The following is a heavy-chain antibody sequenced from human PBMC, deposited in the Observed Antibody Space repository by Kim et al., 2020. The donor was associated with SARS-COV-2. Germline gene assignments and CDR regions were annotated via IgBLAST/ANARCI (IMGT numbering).Heavy chain of an antibody. CDR3: ARASYYTY. CDR2: NGNT. Sequence: NGNTKYSQKFQGRVTITRDTSASTAYMELSSLRSEDTAVYYCARASYYTYWGQGTLVTVSS. V-gene: IGHV1-3*01. D-gene: IGHD3-10*01. J-gene: IGHJ4*02.